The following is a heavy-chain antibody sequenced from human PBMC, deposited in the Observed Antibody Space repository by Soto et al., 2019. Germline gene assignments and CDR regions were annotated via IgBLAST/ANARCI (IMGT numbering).Heavy chain of an antibody. J-gene: IGHJ4*02. CDR1: GGTFSSYA. CDR2: IIPIFGTA. CDR3: ARDTTPYYDILTGYYND. V-gene: IGHV1-69*01. D-gene: IGHD3-9*01. Sequence: QVQLVQSGAEVKKPGSSVKVSCKASGGTFSSYAISWVRQAPGQGLEWMGGIIPIFGTANYAQKFQGRVTITADESTSTAYMERSSLRSEDTAVYYCARDTTPYYDILTGYYNDWGQGTLVTVSS.